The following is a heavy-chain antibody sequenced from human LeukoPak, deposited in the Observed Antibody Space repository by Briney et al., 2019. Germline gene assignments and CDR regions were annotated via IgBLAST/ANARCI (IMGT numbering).Heavy chain of an antibody. CDR1: GFTFSSYA. J-gene: IGHJ4*02. V-gene: IGHV3-23*01. CDR2: ISDNGGRT. CDR3: AKDASIAVAEGEGYYFDY. Sequence: GGSLRLSCVASGFTFSSYAMSWVRQAPGKGLEWVSAISDNGGRTYYADSVQGRFTISRDNSKNTLYLQMNSLRAEDTAVYYCAKDASIAVAEGEGYYFDYWGQGTLVTVSS. D-gene: IGHD6-19*01.